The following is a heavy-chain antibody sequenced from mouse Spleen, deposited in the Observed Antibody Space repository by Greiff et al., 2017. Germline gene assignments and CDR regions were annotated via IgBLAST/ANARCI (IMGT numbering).Heavy chain of an antibody. CDR3: ARGDGYYVYYAMDY. CDR1: GYTFTSYW. J-gene: IGHJ4*01. D-gene: IGHD2-3*01. V-gene: IGHV1-7*01. CDR2: INPSTGYT. Sequence: VQRVESGAELAKPGASVKMSCKASGYTFTSYWMHWVKQRPGQGLEWIGYINPSTGYTEYNQKFKDKATLTADKSSSTAYMQLSSLTSEDSAVYYCARGDGYYVYYAMDYWGQGTSVTVSS.